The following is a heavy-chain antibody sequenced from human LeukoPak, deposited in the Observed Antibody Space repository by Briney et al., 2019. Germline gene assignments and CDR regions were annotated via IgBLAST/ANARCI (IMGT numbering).Heavy chain of an antibody. CDR2: IYYSGST. V-gene: IGHV4-59*01. CDR3: ATTGVGIGY. J-gene: IGHJ4*02. D-gene: IGHD1-14*01. CDR1: GDSISSYY. Sequence: PSETLSLTCTVSGDSISSYYWSWIRQPPGKGLEWIGYIYYSGSTNYNPSLKSRVTISVDTSKNQFSLKLSSVTAADTAVYYCATTGVGIGYWGQGTLVTVSS.